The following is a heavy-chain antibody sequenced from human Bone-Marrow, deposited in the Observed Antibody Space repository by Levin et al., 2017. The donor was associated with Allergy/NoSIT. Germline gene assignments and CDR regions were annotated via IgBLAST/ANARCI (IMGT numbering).Heavy chain of an antibody. J-gene: IGHJ3*02. CDR1: GGSISSSSYY. CDR3: AKPPSRIAVAGGGDAFDI. Sequence: SETLSLTCTVSGGSISSSSYYWGRIRQPPGKGLEWIGSIYYSGSTYYNPSLKSRVTISVDTSKNQFYLKLRSVTAADTAVYYCAKPPSRIAVAGGGDAFDIWGQGTMVTVSS. D-gene: IGHD6-19*01. CDR2: IYYSGST. V-gene: IGHV4-39*01.